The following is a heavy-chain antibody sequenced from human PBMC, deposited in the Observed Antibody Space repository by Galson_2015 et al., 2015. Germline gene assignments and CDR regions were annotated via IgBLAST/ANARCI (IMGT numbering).Heavy chain of an antibody. J-gene: IGHJ6*02. CDR1: GFTFDDYA. Sequence: SLRLSCAASGFTFDDYAMHWVRHAPGKGLEWVSGISWNSGSIAYADSVKGRFTISRDNGKNPLYLQMNSLRVEDTALYYCGKDVNYYDSGDYFRGYYFGMDVWGQGTTVTVAS. V-gene: IGHV3-9*01. D-gene: IGHD3-22*01. CDR2: ISWNSGSI. CDR3: GKDVNYYDSGDYFRGYYFGMDV.